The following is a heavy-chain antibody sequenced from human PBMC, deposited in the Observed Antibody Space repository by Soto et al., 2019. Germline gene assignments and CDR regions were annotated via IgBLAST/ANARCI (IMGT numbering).Heavy chain of an antibody. D-gene: IGHD3-10*01. V-gene: IGHV3-23*01. CDR3: AKSMVRGASYYYGMDV. Sequence: GGSLRLSRAASGFTFSSYAMSWVRQAPGKGLEWVSAISGSGGSTYYADSVKGRFTITRDNSKNTLYLQMNSLRAEDTAVYYCAKSMVRGASYYYGMDVWGQGTTVTVSS. CDR2: ISGSGGST. CDR1: GFTFSSYA. J-gene: IGHJ6*02.